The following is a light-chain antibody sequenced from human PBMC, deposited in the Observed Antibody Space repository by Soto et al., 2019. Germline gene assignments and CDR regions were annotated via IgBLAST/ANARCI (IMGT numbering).Light chain of an antibody. V-gene: IGLV2-14*01. CDR3: SSYTTNTTLV. J-gene: IGLJ1*01. CDR1: TSDVGNYNY. Sequence: QSALAQPASVSGSPGQSITISCTGTTSDVGNYNYVSWFQQHPGKPPKLMIYEVTNRPSGVSNRFSGSKAGITVSLTISGIQAEDEADYYCSSYTTNTTLVFGTGTKLTVL. CDR2: EVT.